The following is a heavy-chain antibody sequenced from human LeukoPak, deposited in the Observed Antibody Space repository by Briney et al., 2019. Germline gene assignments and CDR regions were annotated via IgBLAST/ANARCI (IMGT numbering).Heavy chain of an antibody. CDR1: GGSISSSSYY. CDR2: IYYSGST. V-gene: IGHV4-39*07. D-gene: IGHD6-6*01. CDR3: ARGRRIVIAARPPRSLYYYYYMDV. J-gene: IGHJ6*03. Sequence: SETLSLTCTVSGGSISSSSYYWGWIRQPPGKGLEWIGSIYYSGSTYYNPSLKSRVTISVDTSKNQFSLKLSSVTAADTAVYYCARGRRIVIAARPPRSLYYYYYMDVWGKGTTVTVSS.